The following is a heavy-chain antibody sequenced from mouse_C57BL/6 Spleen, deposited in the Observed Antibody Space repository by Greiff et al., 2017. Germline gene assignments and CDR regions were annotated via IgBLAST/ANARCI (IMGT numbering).Heavy chain of an antibody. CDR3: ARGEQDYAMDY. Sequence: QVQLQQPGAELVKPGASVKLSCKASGYTFTSYWMHWVKQRPGHGLEWIGMIHPNSGSTNYNEKFKSKATLTVDKSSSTAYMQRSRLTSEDSAVCECARGEQDYAMDYWGQGTSVTGAS. CDR2: IHPNSGST. J-gene: IGHJ4*01. V-gene: IGHV1-64*01. CDR1: GYTFTSYW.